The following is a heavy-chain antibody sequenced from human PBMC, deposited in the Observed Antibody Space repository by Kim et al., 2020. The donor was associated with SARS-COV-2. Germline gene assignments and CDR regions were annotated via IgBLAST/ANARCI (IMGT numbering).Heavy chain of an antibody. V-gene: IGHV4-39*01. Sequence: SLKSRVTISVDTTKHQFSLKLSSVTAADTAVYYCARLVTTPNSYYYGMDVWGQGTTVTVSS. D-gene: IGHD5-18*01. J-gene: IGHJ6*02. CDR3: ARLVTTPNSYYYGMDV.